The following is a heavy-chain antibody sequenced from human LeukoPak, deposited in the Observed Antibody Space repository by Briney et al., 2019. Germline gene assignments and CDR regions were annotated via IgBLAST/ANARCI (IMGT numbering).Heavy chain of an antibody. V-gene: IGHV3-74*01. Sequence: PGGSLRLSCAASGFTFSSYWMHWVRQAPGKGLEWVSRINSDESTTTYADSVKGRFTISRDNAKNTLYLLMNSLRAEDTAVYYCVRVKVGSWDWFDPWGQGTLVTVSS. D-gene: IGHD1-26*01. J-gene: IGHJ5*02. CDR2: INSDESTT. CDR3: VRVKVGSWDWFDP. CDR1: GFTFSSYW.